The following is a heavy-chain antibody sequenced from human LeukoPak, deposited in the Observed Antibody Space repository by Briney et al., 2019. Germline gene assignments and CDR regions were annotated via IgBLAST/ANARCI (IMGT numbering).Heavy chain of an antibody. J-gene: IGHJ5*02. CDR3: ARARGSRRWLHP. Sequence: SETLSLTCTVSGGSISSYYWSWIRRPPGKGLEWIGEIDHGGSTNYNPPLKSRVTISVDTSKNQFSLKLSSVTAADTAVYYCARARGSRRWLHPWGQGTLVTVSS. CDR1: GGSISSYY. V-gene: IGHV4-34*01. D-gene: IGHD5-24*01. CDR2: IDHGGST.